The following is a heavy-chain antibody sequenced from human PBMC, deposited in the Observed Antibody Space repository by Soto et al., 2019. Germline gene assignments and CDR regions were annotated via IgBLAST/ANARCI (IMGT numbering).Heavy chain of an antibody. V-gene: IGHV1-18*01. D-gene: IGHD2-15*01. J-gene: IGHJ4*02. CDR1: GYTFTSYG. CDR3: VVAAQPYYFDY. Sequence: QVQLVQSGAEVKKPGASVKVSCKASGYTFTSYGISWVRQAPGQGLEWMGWISAYNGNTNYAQKLQGRVTMTTDTSTNTAYMELMSLRSDDTAVYYCVVAAQPYYFDYWGQGTLVTVSS. CDR2: ISAYNGNT.